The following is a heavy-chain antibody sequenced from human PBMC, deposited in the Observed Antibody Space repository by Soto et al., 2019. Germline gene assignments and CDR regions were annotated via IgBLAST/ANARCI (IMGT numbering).Heavy chain of an antibody. Sequence: QVQLVQSGAEVKKPGASVKVSCKASGYTFTSYGISWVRQAPGQGLEWMGWISAYNGNTNYAQKLQGRVTMTTDTSTSTDYMELRSLRSDDTAVYYCARVDTIFGVVIAGYFDYWGQGTLVTVSS. CDR3: ARVDTIFGVVIAGYFDY. CDR2: ISAYNGNT. CDR1: GYTFTSYG. V-gene: IGHV1-18*01. D-gene: IGHD3-3*01. J-gene: IGHJ4*02.